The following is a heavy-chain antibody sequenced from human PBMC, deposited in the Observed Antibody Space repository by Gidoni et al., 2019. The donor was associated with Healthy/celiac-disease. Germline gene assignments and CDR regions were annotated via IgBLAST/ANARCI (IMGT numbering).Heavy chain of an antibody. V-gene: IGHV3-9*01. CDR2: ISWNSGSI. D-gene: IGHD2-2*01. Sequence: SGISWNSGSIGYADSVKGRFTISRDNAKNSLYLQMNSLRAEDTALYYCAKVSTTAAEVDYWGQGTLVTVSS. CDR3: AKVSTTAAEVDY. J-gene: IGHJ4*02.